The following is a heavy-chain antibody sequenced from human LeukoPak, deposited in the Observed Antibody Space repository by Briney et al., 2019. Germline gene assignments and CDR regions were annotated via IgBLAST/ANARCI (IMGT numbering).Heavy chain of an antibody. Sequence: GGSLRLSCAASGFTFSSYSMNWVRQAPGKGLEWVSSISSSSSYIYYADSVKGRFTISRDNAKNSLYLQMNSLRAEDTAVYNCARDRGRPAANDAFDIWGQGTMVTVSS. V-gene: IGHV3-21*01. J-gene: IGHJ3*02. CDR2: ISSSSSYI. D-gene: IGHD2-2*01. CDR1: GFTFSSYS. CDR3: ARDRGRPAANDAFDI.